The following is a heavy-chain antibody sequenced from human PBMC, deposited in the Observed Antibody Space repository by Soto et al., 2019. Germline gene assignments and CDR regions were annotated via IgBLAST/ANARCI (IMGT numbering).Heavy chain of an antibody. J-gene: IGHJ1*01. D-gene: IGHD6-19*01. Sequence: QVQLVESGGGVVQPGRSLRLSCAASGFTFSSYGMHWVRQAPGKGLEWVAVISYDGSNKYYADSVKGRFTISRDNSKNTLYLQMNSLRAEDTAVYYCAKETLARIAVAGTRLRGSLGYWGQGTLVTVSS. CDR2: ISYDGSNK. V-gene: IGHV3-30*18. CDR3: AKETLARIAVAGTRLRGSLGY. CDR1: GFTFSSYG.